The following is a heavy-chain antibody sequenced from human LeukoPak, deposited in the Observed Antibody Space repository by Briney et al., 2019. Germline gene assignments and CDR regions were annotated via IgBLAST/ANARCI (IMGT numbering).Heavy chain of an antibody. J-gene: IGHJ4*02. V-gene: IGHV3-23*01. CDR1: GFTFSNYA. Sequence: GGSLRLSCAASGFTFSNYAMSWVRQAPGKGLEWVSAINHSGGSTYYADSVKGRFTISRDNSKNTLYLQMNSLRAEDTAVYYCAKPAISSRGWYFDYWGQGTLVTVSS. CDR2: INHSGGST. D-gene: IGHD6-19*01. CDR3: AKPAISSRGWYFDY.